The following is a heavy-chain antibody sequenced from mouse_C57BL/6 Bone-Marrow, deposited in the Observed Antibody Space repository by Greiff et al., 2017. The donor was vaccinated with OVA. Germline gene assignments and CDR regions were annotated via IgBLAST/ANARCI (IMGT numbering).Heavy chain of an antibody. D-gene: IGHD1-1*01. CDR3: ARDGYYGSSYGYFDV. CDR1: GYTFTSYG. J-gene: IGHJ1*03. CDR2: IYPRSGNT. Sequence: QVQLQQSGAELARPGASVKLSCKASGYTFTSYGISWVKQSTGQGLEWIGEIYPRSGNTYYNEKFKGKATLTADKSSSTAYMELRSLTSEDSAVYFCARDGYYGSSYGYFDVWGTGTTVTGSS. V-gene: IGHV1-81*01.